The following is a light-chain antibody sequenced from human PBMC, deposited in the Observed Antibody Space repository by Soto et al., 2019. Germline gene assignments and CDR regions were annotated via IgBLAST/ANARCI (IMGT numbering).Light chain of an antibody. Sequence: EIVLTQSPGTLSLSPGERGTLSCRASQRFGSSNLAWYQQKPGQAPRLLIYSTSSRATGIPDRFRGSGSGTDFTLTISRLEPEDFEVYYCQQYGNSPWTFGQGTKVDIK. J-gene: IGKJ1*01. CDR3: QQYGNSPWT. CDR1: QRFGSSN. CDR2: STS. V-gene: IGKV3-20*01.